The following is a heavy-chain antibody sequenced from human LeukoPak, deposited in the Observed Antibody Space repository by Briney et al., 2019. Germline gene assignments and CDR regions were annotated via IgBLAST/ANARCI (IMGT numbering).Heavy chain of an antibody. D-gene: IGHD3-3*01. CDR3: ARGASYDFWSGYYTATFDY. V-gene: IGHV1-18*01. Sequence: ASVKVSCKASGYTFTSYGISWVRQAPGQGLEWMGWISAYNGNTNYAQKLQGRVTMTTDTSTSTAYMELRSLRSDDTAVYYCARGASYDFWSGYYTATFDYWGQGTPVTVSS. CDR1: GYTFTSYG. J-gene: IGHJ4*02. CDR2: ISAYNGNT.